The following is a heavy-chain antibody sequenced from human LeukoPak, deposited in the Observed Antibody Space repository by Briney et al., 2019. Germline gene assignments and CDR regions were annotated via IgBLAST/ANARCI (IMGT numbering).Heavy chain of an antibody. CDR2: ISSSSSYI. CDR3: ARLPVSQRGFDF. V-gene: IGHV3-21*01. J-gene: IGHJ4*02. D-gene: IGHD1-26*01. CDR1: GFTLSSYS. Sequence: GGSLRLSCGVSGFTLSSYSMCWVRQAPGKGLEWVSFISSSSSYIYYADSVKGRFTISRDNAKNSLYLQMNSLRAEDTAVYYCARLPVSQRGFDFWGQGSLVTVSS.